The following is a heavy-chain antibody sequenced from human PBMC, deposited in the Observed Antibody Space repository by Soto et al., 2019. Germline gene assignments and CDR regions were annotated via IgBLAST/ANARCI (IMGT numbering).Heavy chain of an antibody. CDR2: IKQDGSEK. J-gene: IGHJ4*02. CDR1: GFTFSSHW. V-gene: IGHV3-7*01. D-gene: IGHD5-18*01. Sequence: GRSLRLSCAASGFTFSSHWISWVRQAPGKGLEWVANIKQDGSEKYYVDSVKGRFTISRDNAKNSLYLQMNSLRAEDTAVYYCAREWIQLWYYFDYWGKGTLVTVSS. CDR3: AREWIQLWYYFDY.